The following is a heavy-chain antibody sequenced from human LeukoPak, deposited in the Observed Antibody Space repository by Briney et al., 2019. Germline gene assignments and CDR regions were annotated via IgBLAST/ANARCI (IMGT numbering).Heavy chain of an antibody. CDR1: GGSISSYY. J-gene: IGHJ3*02. Sequence: PSETLSLTCTVSGGSISSYYWSWIRQPPGKGLEWIGHIYYSGSTNYNPSLKSRVTISVDTSKNQFSLKLSSVTAADTAVYYCARVRDAFDIWGQGTMVTVSS. CDR2: IYYSGST. V-gene: IGHV4-59*01. CDR3: ARVRDAFDI.